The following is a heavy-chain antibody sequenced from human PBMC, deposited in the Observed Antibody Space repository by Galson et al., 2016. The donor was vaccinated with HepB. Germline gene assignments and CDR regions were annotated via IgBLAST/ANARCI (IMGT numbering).Heavy chain of an antibody. Sequence: PALVKPPQTLTLTCSFSGFSLSTSGVGVAWIRQSPDKALEWIALIYWDDDKRYSESLKSRLTITKDTSKSEVVLSMATLDPADTATYFCAHSPTGSGDYFYFWGPGIPVTVSS. CDR3: AHSPTGSGDYFYF. J-gene: IGHJ4*02. CDR1: GFSLSTSGVG. V-gene: IGHV2-5*02. D-gene: IGHD3-3*01. CDR2: IYWDDDK.